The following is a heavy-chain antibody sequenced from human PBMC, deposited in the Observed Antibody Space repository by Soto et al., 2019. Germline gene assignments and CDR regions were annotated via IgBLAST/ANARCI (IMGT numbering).Heavy chain of an antibody. CDR2: ISYDGGDK. J-gene: IGHJ5*02. CDR1: GFTFSSYT. V-gene: IGHV3-30*14. Sequence: GGSLRLSCAASGFTFSSYTMHWVRQTPGKGLEWVADISYDGGDKYYADSVKGRFTISRDNSKNTLYLQMSSLRAEDTAVYYCARSLHHHLITMVRGESFPFDPWGQGTLVTVSS. D-gene: IGHD3-10*01. CDR3: ARSLHHHLITMVRGESFPFDP.